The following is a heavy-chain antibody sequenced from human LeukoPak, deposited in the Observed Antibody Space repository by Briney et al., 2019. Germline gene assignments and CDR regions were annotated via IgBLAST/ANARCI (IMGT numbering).Heavy chain of an antibody. V-gene: IGHV4-31*03. J-gene: IGHJ5*02. CDR1: GGPISSGGYY. D-gene: IGHD2-2*01. CDR2: IYYSGST. Sequence: SETLSLTCTVSGGPISSGGYYWSWIRRHPGKGLEWIGYIYYSGSTYYNPSLKSRVTISVDTSKNQFSLNLSSVTAADTAMYYCARTYCGSASCRMSRNWFDPWGQGTLVTVSS. CDR3: ARTYCGSASCRMSRNWFDP.